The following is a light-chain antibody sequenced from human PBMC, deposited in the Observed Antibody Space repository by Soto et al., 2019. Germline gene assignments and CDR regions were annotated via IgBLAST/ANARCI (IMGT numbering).Light chain of an antibody. CDR2: GAS. Sequence: EILLAPARATLPASEEVFVTFSCMAGQSVRSNLAWYQQKPGQSPRLLIDGASTRATGIPARFRGSGSGTDFTLTISCLHSEDFAVYDCQQVYYWPRNTFCEEARLEI. CDR3: QQVYYWPRNT. J-gene: IGKJ5*01. CDR1: QSVRSN. V-gene: IGKV3-15*01.